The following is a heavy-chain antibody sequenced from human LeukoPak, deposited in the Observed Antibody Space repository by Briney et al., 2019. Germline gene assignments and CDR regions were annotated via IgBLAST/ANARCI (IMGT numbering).Heavy chain of an antibody. CDR2: ISSSGSTI. Sequence: GGSLRLSCAASGFTFSDYYMSWIRQAPGKGLEWVSYISSSGSTIYYADSVKGRFTISRDNVKNSLYLQMNSLRAEDKAVYYCASTIGWFRELFTSDYWGQGTLVTVSS. CDR3: ASTIGWFRELFTSDY. D-gene: IGHD3-10*01. V-gene: IGHV3-11*01. CDR1: GFTFSDYY. J-gene: IGHJ4*02.